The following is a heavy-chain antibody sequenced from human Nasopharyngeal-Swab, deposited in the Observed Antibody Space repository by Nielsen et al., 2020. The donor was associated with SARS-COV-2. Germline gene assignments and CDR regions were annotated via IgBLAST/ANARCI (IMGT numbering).Heavy chain of an antibody. J-gene: IGHJ4*02. Sequence: GGSLRLSCAASGFTFSDYYMSWIRQAPGKGLEWVSYISSSSSYTNYADSVKGRFTISRDNAKNSLYPQMNSLRAEDTAVYYRAGGDGFPEGDYWGQGTLVTVSS. D-gene: IGHD5-24*01. CDR2: ISSSSSYT. CDR3: AGGDGFPEGDY. CDR1: GFTFSDYY. V-gene: IGHV3-11*03.